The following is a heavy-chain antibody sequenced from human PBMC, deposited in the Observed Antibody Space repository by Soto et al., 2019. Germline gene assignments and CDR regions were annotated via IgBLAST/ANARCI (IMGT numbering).Heavy chain of an antibody. CDR2: ITDSGKS. CDR3: ARGRAIYGEWDYFDY. V-gene: IGHV4-59*11. D-gene: IGHD1-26*01. CDR1: GGSMSGHY. Sequence: VQLFESGPRLVKASETLSLTCSVSGGSMSGHYWTWIRQSPERGLQWLGFITDSGKSNSDASLKCRLTISVDTSKNQFSLRLTSVTAADTALYFCARGRAIYGEWDYFDYCGQGALVTVSS. J-gene: IGHJ4*02.